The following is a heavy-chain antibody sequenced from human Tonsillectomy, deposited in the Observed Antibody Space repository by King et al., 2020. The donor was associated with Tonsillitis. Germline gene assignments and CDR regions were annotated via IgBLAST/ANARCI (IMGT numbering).Heavy chain of an antibody. CDR1: GYTLTELS. V-gene: IGHV1-24*01. CDR3: ATDYYDSSGYYMLGS. J-gene: IGHJ5*02. Sequence: QLVQSGAEVKKPGASVKVSCKVSGYTLTELSLHWVRQAPGKGLEWMGRFDPDDDETIYAQKFQGRVTMTEDTSTDTAYMELSSLRSEDTAVYYCATDYYDSSGYYMLGSWGQGTLVTVSS. CDR2: FDPDDDET. D-gene: IGHD3-22*01.